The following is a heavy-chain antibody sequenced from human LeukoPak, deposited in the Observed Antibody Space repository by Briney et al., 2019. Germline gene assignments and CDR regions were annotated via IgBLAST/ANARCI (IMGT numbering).Heavy chain of an antibody. Sequence: GGSLRLSCAASGFTFSSYGMHWVRQAPGKGLEWVAVISYDGSNKYYADSLKGRFTISRDNSKNTLYLQMNSLRAEDTAVYYCAKSRWLPYAFDIWGQGTMVTVSS. V-gene: IGHV3-30*18. CDR3: AKSRWLPYAFDI. CDR2: ISYDGSNK. J-gene: IGHJ3*02. CDR1: GFTFSSYG. D-gene: IGHD5-24*01.